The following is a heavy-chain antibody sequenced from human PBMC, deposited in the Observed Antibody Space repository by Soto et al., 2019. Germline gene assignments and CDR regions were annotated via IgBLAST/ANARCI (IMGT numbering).Heavy chain of an antibody. Sequence: GGSLRLSCAASGFTFSSYAVSWVRQAPGKGLEWVSTILVGGSTHYEDAVKGRFTISRDTSKNTVYLQMNSLTAGDTAVYCCAKATATSGGAFEIYGQGTMVTVSS. CDR3: AKATATSGGAFEI. CDR1: GFTFSSYA. D-gene: IGHD1-1*01. J-gene: IGHJ3*02. CDR2: ILVGGST. V-gene: IGHV3-23*01.